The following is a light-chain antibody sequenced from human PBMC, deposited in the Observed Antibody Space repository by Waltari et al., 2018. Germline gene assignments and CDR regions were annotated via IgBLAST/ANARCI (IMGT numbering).Light chain of an antibody. CDR3: CSYTGTSTFYA. CDR2: EVT. Sequence: QSALTQPASVSGSPGQSVTISCTGTNSDVGTFNLVSWYQHHPGKAPKVIIYEVTKRPSGVSNSFAGSQSGNTASLTISGLQAEDEAHYYCCSYTGTSTFYAFGSGTKVTVL. V-gene: IGLV2-23*02. J-gene: IGLJ1*01. CDR1: NSDVGTFNL.